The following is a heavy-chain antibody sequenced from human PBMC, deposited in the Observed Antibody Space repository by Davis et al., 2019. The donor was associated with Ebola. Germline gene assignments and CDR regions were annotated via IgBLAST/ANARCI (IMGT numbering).Heavy chain of an antibody. CDR1: GYTFTSYD. CDR3: ARDENSNYGFYYYGMDV. CDR2: IIPILGIA. Sequence: SVKVSCKASGYTFTSYDINWVRQAPGQGLEWMGRIIPILGIANYAQKFQGRVTITADKSTSTAYMELSSLRSEDTAVYYCARDENSNYGFYYYGMDVWGQGTTVTVS. V-gene: IGHV1-69*04. D-gene: IGHD4-11*01. J-gene: IGHJ6*02.